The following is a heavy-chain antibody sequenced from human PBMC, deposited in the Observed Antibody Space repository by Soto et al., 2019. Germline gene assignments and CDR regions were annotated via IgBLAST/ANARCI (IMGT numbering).Heavy chain of an antibody. V-gene: IGHV5-10-1*01. D-gene: IGHD6-13*01. Sequence: PGESLKISCKGSGYSFTSYWISWVRQMPGKGLEWMGRIDPSDSYTNYSPSFQGHVTISADKSISTAYLQWSSLKASDTAMYYCARHFSSSWLYYYYGMDVWGQGTTVTVSS. J-gene: IGHJ6*02. CDR1: GYSFTSYW. CDR2: IDPSDSYT. CDR3: ARHFSSSWLYYYYGMDV.